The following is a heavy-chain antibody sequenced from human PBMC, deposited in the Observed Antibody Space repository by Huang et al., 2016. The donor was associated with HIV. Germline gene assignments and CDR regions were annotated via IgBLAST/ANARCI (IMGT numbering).Heavy chain of an antibody. D-gene: IGHD6-19*01. CDR2: IQYDGSNK. J-gene: IGHJ4*02. CDR1: GFTSSSHG. V-gene: IGHV3-30*02. Sequence: QVQVVESGGGVVQPGGSLRLSCAASGFTSSSHGMHWVRQAPGKGLEWVACIQYDGSNKYFADAVKGRFTMSRDNSKNTLYLQMNSLRGEDTAVYYCVKETVQWLVTYWGQGTLVTVSS. CDR3: VKETVQWLVTY.